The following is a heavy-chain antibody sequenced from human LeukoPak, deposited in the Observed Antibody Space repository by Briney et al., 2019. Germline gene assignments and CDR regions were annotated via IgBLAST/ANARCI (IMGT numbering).Heavy chain of an antibody. J-gene: IGHJ4*02. D-gene: IGHD1-1*01. CDR2: IYYSGAT. CDR1: GGSISSSNYY. Sequence: SETLYLTCTVSGGSISSSNYYWGWIRQPPGKGLEWIGAIYYSGATYYNPSLKSRVTISVDTSKNEVSLKLNSVTVADTAVYYCAGNDFYYFDSWGQGTLVTVSS. V-gene: IGHV4-39*01. CDR3: AGNDFYYFDS.